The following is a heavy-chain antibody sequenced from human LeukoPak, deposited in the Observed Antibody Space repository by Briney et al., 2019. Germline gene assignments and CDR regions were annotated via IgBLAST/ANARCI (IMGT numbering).Heavy chain of an antibody. CDR1: GYTFTGYY. V-gene: IGHV1-2*04. D-gene: IGHD3-10*01. CDR3: ARGVVGDGSGNLIDY. J-gene: IGHJ4*02. Sequence: GASVKVSCKASGYTFTGYYMHWVRQAPGQGLEWMGWINPNSGGTNYAQKFQGWVTMTRDTSISTAYMELSRLRSDDTAVYYCARGVVGDGSGNLIDYWGQGTLVTVSS. CDR2: INPNSGGT.